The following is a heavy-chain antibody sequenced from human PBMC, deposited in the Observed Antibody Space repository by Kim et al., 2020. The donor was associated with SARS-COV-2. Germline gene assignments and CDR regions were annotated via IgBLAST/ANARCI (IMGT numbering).Heavy chain of an antibody. Sequence: SVKVSCKGSGGTFSSYAISWVRQAPGQGLEWMGGIIPIFGTANYAQKFQGRVTITADESTSTAYMELSSLRSEDTAVYYCARVGPYGDYTFDYWGQGTLVTVSS. D-gene: IGHD4-17*01. V-gene: IGHV1-69*13. J-gene: IGHJ4*02. CDR1: GGTFSSYA. CDR2: IIPIFGTA. CDR3: ARVGPYGDYTFDY.